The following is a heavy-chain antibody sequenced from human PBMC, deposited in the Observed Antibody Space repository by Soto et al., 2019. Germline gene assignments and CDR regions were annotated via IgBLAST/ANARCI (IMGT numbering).Heavy chain of an antibody. J-gene: IGHJ6*02. V-gene: IGHV1-69*01. D-gene: IGHD3-22*01. CDR1: GGTFSSYA. Sequence: QVQLVQSGAEVKKPGSSVKVSCKASGGTFSSYAISWVRQAPGQGLEWMGGIIPIFGTANYAQKFQGRVTITADESTSTAFMELSSLRSEDTSVYYCARKGDYDSSGYISIYGMDVWGQGTTVTVSS. CDR3: ARKGDYDSSGYISIYGMDV. CDR2: IIPIFGTA.